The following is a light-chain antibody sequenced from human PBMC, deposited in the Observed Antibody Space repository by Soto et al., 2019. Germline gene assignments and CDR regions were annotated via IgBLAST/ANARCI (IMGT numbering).Light chain of an antibody. V-gene: IGKV3-20*01. CDR3: QQYGSSPWT. Sequence: DIVMNQSPDSLAVSLGDMATLSCRASQSVTRYLAWYQQRPGQTPRLLIYDASNRATGIPARFSGSGSGTDFTLTISRLEPEDFAVYYCQQYGSSPWTFGQGTKVDI. CDR1: QSVTRY. J-gene: IGKJ1*01. CDR2: DAS.